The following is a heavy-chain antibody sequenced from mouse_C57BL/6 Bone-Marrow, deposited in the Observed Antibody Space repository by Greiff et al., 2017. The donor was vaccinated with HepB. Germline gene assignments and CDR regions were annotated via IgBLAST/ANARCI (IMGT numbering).Heavy chain of an antibody. CDR2: ISSGGSYT. D-gene: IGHD1-1*01. CDR3: ASPFITTVVARWYFDV. V-gene: IGHV5-6*01. CDR1: GFTFSSYG. Sequence: EVQGVESGGDLVKPGGSLKLSCAASGFTFSSYGMSWVRQTPDKRLEWVATISSGGSYTYYPDSVKGRFTISRDNAKNTLYLQMSSLKSEDTAMYYCASPFITTVVARWYFDVWGTGTTVTVSS. J-gene: IGHJ1*03.